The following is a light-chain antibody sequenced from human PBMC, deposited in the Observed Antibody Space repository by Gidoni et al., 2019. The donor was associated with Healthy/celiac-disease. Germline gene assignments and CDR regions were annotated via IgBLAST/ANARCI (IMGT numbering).Light chain of an antibody. V-gene: IGKV3-20*01. Sequence: EIVLTQSPGTLSLSPGERATLSYRAIQSVSSSYLAWYQQKPGQAPRLLIYGASSRATGIPDRFSVSGSVTDFTLTISRLEPEDFAVYYCQQYGSSPMYTFGQGTKLEIK. CDR3: QQYGSSPMYT. CDR1: QSVSSSY. CDR2: GAS. J-gene: IGKJ2*01.